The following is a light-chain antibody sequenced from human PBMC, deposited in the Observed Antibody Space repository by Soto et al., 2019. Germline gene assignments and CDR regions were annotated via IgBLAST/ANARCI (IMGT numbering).Light chain of an antibody. CDR2: DVT. CDR1: SSDVGAFDY. V-gene: IGLV2-14*03. J-gene: IGLJ2*01. CDR3: SSLTAVTTVV. Sequence: QSVLTQPASVSGSPGQSITISCTGSSSDVGAFDYVSWYQHHPGRAPKLMIFDVTKRPSGVSPRFSGSKSDNTASLTISGLQTEDEAHYYCSSLTAVTTVVFGGGTKLTVL.